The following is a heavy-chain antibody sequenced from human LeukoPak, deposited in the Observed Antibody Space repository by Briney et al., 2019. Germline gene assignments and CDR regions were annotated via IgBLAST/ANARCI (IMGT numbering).Heavy chain of an antibody. CDR1: GFTFDDYG. CDR3: ARLGVGATRDAFDV. Sequence: GGSLRLSCAASGFTFDDYGMSWVGPAPGKGLEWVGGINWNGGSTGYADSVKGRFTISRDNAKNSLYLQMNSLRAEDTVLYYGARLGVGATRDAFDVWGQGTMVTVSS. D-gene: IGHD1-26*01. CDR2: INWNGGST. J-gene: IGHJ3*01. V-gene: IGHV3-20*04.